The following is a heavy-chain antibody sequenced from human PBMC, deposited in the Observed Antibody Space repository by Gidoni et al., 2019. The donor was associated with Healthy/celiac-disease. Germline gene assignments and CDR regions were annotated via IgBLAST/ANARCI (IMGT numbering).Heavy chain of an antibody. CDR1: NFAFSRYV. CDR2: ISSSSSYI. Sequence: EVQLVASGVGMVKPWGSLSLVCAAYNFAFSRYVMTGFRQAPGKGLEWVSSISSSSSYIYYADSVKGRFTISRDNAKNSLYLQMNSLRAEDTAVYYCARDSSLRYFDWLLWNDAFDIWGQGTMVTVSS. D-gene: IGHD3-9*01. CDR3: ARDSSLRYFDWLLWNDAFDI. V-gene: IGHV3-21*01. J-gene: IGHJ3*02.